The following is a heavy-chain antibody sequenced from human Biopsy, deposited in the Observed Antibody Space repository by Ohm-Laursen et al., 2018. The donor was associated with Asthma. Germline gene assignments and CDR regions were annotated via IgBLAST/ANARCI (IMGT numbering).Heavy chain of an antibody. V-gene: IGHV4-34*01. CDR3: AGGPEWSGLDV. CDR1: ALSVRVYY. D-gene: IGHD3-3*01. Sequence: VTLSLTCSISALSVRVYYWTWVRLPPGKGLEWIGESDNRGSTNINPTIKSRLTISKDTSAFNFPMKERPVTATDTAIYYCAGGPEWSGLDVWGQGATVTVSS. J-gene: IGHJ6*02. CDR2: SDNRGST.